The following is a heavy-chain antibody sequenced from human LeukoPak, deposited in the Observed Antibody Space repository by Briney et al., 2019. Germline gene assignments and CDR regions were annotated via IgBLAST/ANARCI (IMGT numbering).Heavy chain of an antibody. CDR2: INPNSGGT. CDR3: AREGSHLGYCSSTSCYGELGFDP. Sequence: GASVKVSCKASGYTFTGYYMHWVRQAPGQGLEWMGWINPNSGGTNYAQKFQGRVTMTRDTSISTAYMELSRLRSDDTAVYYCAREGSHLGYCSSTSCYGELGFDPWGQGTLVTVSS. V-gene: IGHV1-2*02. CDR1: GYTFTGYY. D-gene: IGHD2-2*01. J-gene: IGHJ5*02.